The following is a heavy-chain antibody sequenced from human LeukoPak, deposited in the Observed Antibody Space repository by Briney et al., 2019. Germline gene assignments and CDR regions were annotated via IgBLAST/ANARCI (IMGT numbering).Heavy chain of an antibody. CDR3: ARAPPSGYRVDY. CDR2: IIPILGIA. V-gene: IGHV1-69*04. CDR1: GGTFSSYA. Sequence: GASVKVSCKASGGTFSSYAISWVRQAPGQGLEWMGRIIPILGIANYAQKFQGRVTITADKSTSTAYMELSSLRSEDTAVYYCARAPPSGYRVDYWGQGTLVTVSS. J-gene: IGHJ4*02. D-gene: IGHD5-18*01.